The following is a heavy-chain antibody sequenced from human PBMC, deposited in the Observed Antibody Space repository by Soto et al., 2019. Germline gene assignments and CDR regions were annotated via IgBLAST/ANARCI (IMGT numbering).Heavy chain of an antibody. Sequence: GESLKISCAASGFTFSNAWMSWVRQAPGKGLEWVGRIKSKTDGGTTDYAAPVKGRFTISRDDSKNTLYLQMNSLKTEDTAVYYCTTQLDLQWLDAFDIWGQGTMVTVSS. V-gene: IGHV3-15*01. D-gene: IGHD6-19*01. CDR3: TTQLDLQWLDAFDI. J-gene: IGHJ3*02. CDR1: GFTFSNAW. CDR2: IKSKTDGGTT.